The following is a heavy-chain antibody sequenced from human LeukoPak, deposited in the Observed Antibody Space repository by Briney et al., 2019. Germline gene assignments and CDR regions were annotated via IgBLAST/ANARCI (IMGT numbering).Heavy chain of an antibody. CDR2: IHYSGST. V-gene: IGHV4-59*11. D-gene: IGHD2-15*01. CDR1: GGSISSHY. J-gene: IGHJ4*02. CDR3: ARFCGGGRCPDY. Sequence: SETLSLTCTVTGGSISSHYWTWIRRPPGKGLEWIGNIHYSGSTSYNPSLKSRVTISIDTSKNQFSLKLTSVTAADTAVYYCARFCGGGRCPDYWGQGTLVTVSS.